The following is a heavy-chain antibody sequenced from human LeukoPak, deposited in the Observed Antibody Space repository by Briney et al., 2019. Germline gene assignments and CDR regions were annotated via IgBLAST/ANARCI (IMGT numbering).Heavy chain of an antibody. CDR3: ASGVDT. CDR2: VYVSGNT. Sequence: SETLSLTCTVSGGSITSRTYSWNWIRQPAGEGLEWIGHVYVSGNTNYNPSLKNRVTISVDTSKNQFSLKLSSVTAADTAVYYCASGVDTWGQGTLVTVSS. CDR1: GGSITSRTYS. V-gene: IGHV4-61*09. J-gene: IGHJ4*02. D-gene: IGHD5-18*01.